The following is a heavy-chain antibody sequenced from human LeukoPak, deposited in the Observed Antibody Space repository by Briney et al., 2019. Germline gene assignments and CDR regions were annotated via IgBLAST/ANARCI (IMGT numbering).Heavy chain of an antibody. V-gene: IGHV3-23*01. CDR1: GFTFNTYA. Sequence: PGGSLRLSCAASGFTFNTYAMSWVRQAPGKGLEWVSLISNNGGSRHYADSVKGRFTISRDNSKNTLYLQINSLKAEDTAVYYCAKDLYSVTGDSWGQGTLVTVSS. D-gene: IGHD6-19*01. CDR3: AKDLYSVTGDS. CDR2: ISNNGGSR. J-gene: IGHJ4*02.